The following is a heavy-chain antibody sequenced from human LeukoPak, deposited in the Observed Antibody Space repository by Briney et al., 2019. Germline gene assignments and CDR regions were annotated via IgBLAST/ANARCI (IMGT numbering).Heavy chain of an antibody. Sequence: GGSLRLSCAASGFSFSSYAMTWARQAPVKGLEWVSAISGDGTRTYYADSVKGRFTISRDNSKNTLYLQMNSLRAEDTAVYYCAKVDYYDSSGYYYTIGAFDIWGQGTMVTVSS. J-gene: IGHJ3*02. V-gene: IGHV3-23*01. CDR2: ISGDGTRT. CDR3: AKVDYYDSSGYYYTIGAFDI. CDR1: GFSFSSYA. D-gene: IGHD3-22*01.